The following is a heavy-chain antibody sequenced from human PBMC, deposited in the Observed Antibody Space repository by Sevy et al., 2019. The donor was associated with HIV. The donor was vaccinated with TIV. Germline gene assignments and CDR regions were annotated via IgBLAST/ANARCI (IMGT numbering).Heavy chain of an antibody. V-gene: IGHV3-48*01. Sequence: GGSLRLSCAASGFTFSSYSMNWVRQAPGKGLEWVSYISSSSSTIYYADSVKGRFTISRDNAKNSLYLTMNSLRAEDTVGYYCARDQRCSSTSCYVVGYYYYYGMDVWGQGTTVTVSS. CDR3: ARDQRCSSTSCYVVGYYYYYGMDV. J-gene: IGHJ6*02. CDR1: GFTFSSYS. D-gene: IGHD2-2*01. CDR2: ISSSSSTI.